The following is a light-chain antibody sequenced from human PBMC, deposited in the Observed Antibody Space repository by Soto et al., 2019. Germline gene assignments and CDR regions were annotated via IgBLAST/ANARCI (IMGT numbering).Light chain of an antibody. V-gene: IGKV1-12*01. J-gene: IGKJ1*01. CDR1: QDIGNF. Sequence: DIQMTQSPSSVSASVGDRFTISCRASQDIGNFLAWYQQTPGKAPRLLIHGASSLSREIPSRFSGGGTRTHFTLTIRGLQPQDLAHYFCLQTSTFPRTFGQGTKVDI. CDR3: LQTSTFPRT. CDR2: GAS.